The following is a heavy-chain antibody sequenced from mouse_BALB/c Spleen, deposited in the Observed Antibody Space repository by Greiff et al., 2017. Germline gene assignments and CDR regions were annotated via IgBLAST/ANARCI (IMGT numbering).Heavy chain of an antibody. Sequence: VQRVESGPGLVAPSQSLSITCTVSGFSLTSYGVHWVRQPPGKGLEWLGVIWAGGSTNYNSALMSRLSISKDNSKSQVFLKMNSLQTDDTAMYYCAREVYGYDGGYWYFDVWGAGTTVTVSS. CDR3: AREVYGYDGGYWYFDV. CDR1: GFSLTSYG. CDR2: IWAGGST. V-gene: IGHV2-9*02. D-gene: IGHD2-2*01. J-gene: IGHJ1*01.